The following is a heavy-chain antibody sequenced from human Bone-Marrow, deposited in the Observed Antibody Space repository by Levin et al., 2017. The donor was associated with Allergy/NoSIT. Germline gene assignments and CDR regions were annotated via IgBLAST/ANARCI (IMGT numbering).Heavy chain of an antibody. Sequence: SETLSLTCGVHGSFSGYYWSWIRQPPGKGLEWIGEISHSGSTNYNASLKSRVTISVDTSKNQVSLRLSSVTAADTAVYYCARIWFGEFRDVFDIWGQGTMVTVSS. J-gene: IGHJ3*02. CDR2: ISHSGST. V-gene: IGHV4-34*01. CDR1: GSFSGYY. D-gene: IGHD3-10*01. CDR3: ARIWFGEFRDVFDI.